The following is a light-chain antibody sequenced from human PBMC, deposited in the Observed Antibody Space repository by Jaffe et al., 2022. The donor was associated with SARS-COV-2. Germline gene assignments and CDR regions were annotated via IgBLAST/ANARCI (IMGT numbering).Light chain of an antibody. J-gene: IGKJ1*01. CDR2: AAS. V-gene: IGKV1-27*01. CDR1: QGMSNS. Sequence: DIQMTQSPASLSASEGDRVTITCRASQGMSNSLAWYQQKPGQVPKLLIHAASTLHSGVPSRFSGSRSGTDFTLTINSLQPEDVATYYCQKYDSAPRTFGQGTKVEIK. CDR3: QKYDSAPRT.